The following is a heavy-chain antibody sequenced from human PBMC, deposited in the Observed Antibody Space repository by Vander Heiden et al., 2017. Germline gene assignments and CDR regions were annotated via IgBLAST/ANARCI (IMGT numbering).Heavy chain of an antibody. CDR3: ARLQNTYYDYVWGSYRPGYFDY. J-gene: IGHJ4*02. V-gene: IGHV3-53*01. Sequence: EVQLVESGGGLIQPGGSLSLSCSASGFTVSGHYMTWVRQAPGKGLEWVSVIYSGGSTYYADSVKGRFTISRDNSKNTLYLQMNSLRAEDTAVYYCARLQNTYYDYVWGSYRPGYFDYWGQGTLVTVSS. CDR2: IYSGGST. CDR1: GFTVSGHY. D-gene: IGHD3-16*02.